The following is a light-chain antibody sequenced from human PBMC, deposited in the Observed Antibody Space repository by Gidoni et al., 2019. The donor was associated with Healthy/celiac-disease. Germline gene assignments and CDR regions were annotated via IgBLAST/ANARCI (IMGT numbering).Light chain of an antibody. CDR2: GAS. V-gene: IGKV3-15*01. J-gene: IGKJ4*01. CDR3: QQYNNWPPST. CDR1: QSVSSN. Sequence: EIVMTQSPAPLSVSPGERATLSCRASQSVSSNLAWYQQKPGQAPRLLIYGASTRATGIPARFSGSGSGTEFTLTISSLPSEDFAVYYCQQYNNWPPSTFGGGTKVEIK.